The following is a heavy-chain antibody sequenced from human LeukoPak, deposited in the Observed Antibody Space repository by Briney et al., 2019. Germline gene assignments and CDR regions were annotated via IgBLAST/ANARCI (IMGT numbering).Heavy chain of an antibody. CDR2: IYHSGRT. CDR1: SGSISSSNW. Sequence: SGTLSLTCAVSSGSISSSNWWSWVRQPPGKGLEWIGEIYHSGRTNYNPSLKSRVTISVDKSKNQFSLKLSSVTAADTAVYYCARDDHIVVVPAAMNSGGYYYYYGMDVWGKGTTVTVSS. J-gene: IGHJ6*04. V-gene: IGHV4-4*02. D-gene: IGHD2-2*01. CDR3: ARDDHIVVVPAAMNSGGYYYYYGMDV.